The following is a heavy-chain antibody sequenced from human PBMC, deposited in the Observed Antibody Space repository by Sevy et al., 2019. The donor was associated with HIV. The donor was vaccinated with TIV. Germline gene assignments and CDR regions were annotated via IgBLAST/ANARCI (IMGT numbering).Heavy chain of an antibody. CDR1: GYTFTSYD. D-gene: IGHD3-3*01. V-gene: IGHV1-8*01. CDR3: ARGPSKIYDFWSGYWPNYYENIKYYFDY. CDR2: MNPNSGNT. J-gene: IGHJ4*02. Sequence: ASVKVSCKASGYTFTSYDINWVRQATGQGLEWMGWMNPNSGNTGYAQKFQGRVTMTRNTSISTAYMELRGLRSEDTAVYYCARGPSKIYDFWSGYWPNYYENIKYYFDYWGQGTLVTVSS.